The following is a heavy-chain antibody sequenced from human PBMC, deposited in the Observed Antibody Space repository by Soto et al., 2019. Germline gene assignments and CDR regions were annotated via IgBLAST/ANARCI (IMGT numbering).Heavy chain of an antibody. CDR3: ARRKNYYYYMDV. Sequence: PGESLKISCKGSGYSFTRYLIGWVLQMPWKGLERMGIIYPGDSDTRYSPSFQGQVTISADKSISTAYLQWSSLKASYTAMYYCARRKNYYYYMDVWGKGTTVTVSS. J-gene: IGHJ6*03. CDR1: GYSFTRYL. CDR2: IYPGDSDT. V-gene: IGHV5-51*01.